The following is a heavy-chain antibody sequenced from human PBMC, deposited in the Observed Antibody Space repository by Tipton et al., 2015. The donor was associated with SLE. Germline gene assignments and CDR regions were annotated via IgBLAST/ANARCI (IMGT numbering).Heavy chain of an antibody. CDR2: IRYDGSNK. D-gene: IGHD1-1*01. CDR1: GFTFSSYD. J-gene: IGHJ5*02. V-gene: IGHV3-30*02. Sequence: QLVQSGGGVVQTGGSLRLSCAASGFTFSSYDMHWVRQAPGKGLEWVAFIRYDGSNKYYADSVKGRFTISRDNSKNTLYLQMNSLRAEDTAVYYCAKDGNWNLFNWFDPWGQGTLVTVSS. CDR3: AKDGNWNLFNWFDP.